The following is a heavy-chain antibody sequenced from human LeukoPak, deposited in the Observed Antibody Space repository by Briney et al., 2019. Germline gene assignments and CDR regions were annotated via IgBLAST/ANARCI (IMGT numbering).Heavy chain of an antibody. CDR1: GFTFSSYA. J-gene: IGHJ4*02. D-gene: IGHD4-17*01. Sequence: GGSLRLSCAASGFTFSSYAMSWVRQAPGKGLEWVSAISGSGGSTYYADSVKGRFTISRDNSKNTLYLQMNSLRAEDTAVYYCAKDLAYGDYPGRFDYWGQGTLVTVSS. CDR2: ISGSGGST. V-gene: IGHV3-23*01. CDR3: AKDLAYGDYPGRFDY.